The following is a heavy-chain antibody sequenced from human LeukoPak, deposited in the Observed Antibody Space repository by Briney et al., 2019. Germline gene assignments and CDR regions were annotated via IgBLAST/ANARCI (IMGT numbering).Heavy chain of an antibody. CDR3: ARPSHMVRGVTYTDY. D-gene: IGHD3-10*01. J-gene: IGHJ4*02. CDR2: INHSGST. Sequence: SETLSLTCAVSGASITSSNYYWGWVRQPPGKGLEWIGEINHSGSTNYNPSLKSRVTISVDTSKNQFSLKLSSVTAADTAVYYCARPSHMVRGVTYTDYWGQGTLVTVSS. CDR1: GASITSSNYY. V-gene: IGHV4-39*07.